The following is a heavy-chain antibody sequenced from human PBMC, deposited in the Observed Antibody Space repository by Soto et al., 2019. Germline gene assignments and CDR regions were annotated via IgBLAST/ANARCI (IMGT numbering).Heavy chain of an antibody. Sequence: QVQLVQSGAEVKKPGSSVKVSCKASGGSFSSSAFYWVRQAPGQGLEWMGGIIPIFNTPNYAQKFQGRVTITAEESTAKTYMDLSGLRSDDTAVYCCASMGRDGDSFDSFVDYWGQGTLITVSS. V-gene: IGHV1-69*01. CDR1: GGSFSSSA. D-gene: IGHD1-26*01. CDR3: ASMGRDGDSFDSFVDY. CDR2: IIPIFNTP. J-gene: IGHJ4*02.